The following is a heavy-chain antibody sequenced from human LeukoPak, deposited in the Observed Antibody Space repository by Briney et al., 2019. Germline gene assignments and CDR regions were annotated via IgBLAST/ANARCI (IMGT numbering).Heavy chain of an antibody. V-gene: IGHV4-59*12. CDR1: GGSISSYY. Sequence: PSETLSLTCTVSGGSISSYYWSWIRQPPGKGLEWIGYIYYSGSTNYNPSLKSRVTISVDKSKNQFSLKLSSVTAADTAVYYCARARPYYYDSSGYYLLFDYWGQGTLVTVSS. J-gene: IGHJ4*02. D-gene: IGHD3-22*01. CDR2: IYYSGST. CDR3: ARARPYYYDSSGYYLLFDY.